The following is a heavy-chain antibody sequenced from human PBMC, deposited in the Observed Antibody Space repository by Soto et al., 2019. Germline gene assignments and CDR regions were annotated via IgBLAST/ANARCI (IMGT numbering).Heavy chain of an antibody. D-gene: IGHD3-10*01. CDR2: IIPILSIA. CDR3: ATSYGSGYRAFDY. Sequence: SVKVSCKASGGTFSSYTISWVRQAPGQGLEWMGRIIPILSIANYAQKFQGRVTITADKSTSTAYMELRSLRSEDTAFYYCATSYGSGYRAFDYWGQGALVTVSS. J-gene: IGHJ4*02. V-gene: IGHV1-69*02. CDR1: GGTFSSYT.